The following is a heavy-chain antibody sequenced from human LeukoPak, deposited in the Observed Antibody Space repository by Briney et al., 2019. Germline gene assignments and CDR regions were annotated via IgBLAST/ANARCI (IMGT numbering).Heavy chain of an antibody. V-gene: IGHV3-21*01. CDR1: GFTFSSYS. Sequence: GGSLRLSCAASGFTFSSYSMNWVRQAPGKGLEWVSSISSSSSYIYYADSVKGRFTISRDNAKNSLYLQMNSLRAEDTAVYYCARDQEINRVRGILVPGSMAVWGQGTTVTASS. D-gene: IGHD3-10*01. CDR2: ISSSSSYI. J-gene: IGHJ6*02. CDR3: ARDQEINRVRGILVPGSMAV.